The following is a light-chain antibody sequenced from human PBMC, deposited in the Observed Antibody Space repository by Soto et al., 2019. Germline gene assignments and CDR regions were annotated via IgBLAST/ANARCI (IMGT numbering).Light chain of an antibody. CDR1: QKVTSN. CDR2: GAS. J-gene: IGKJ1*01. CDR3: QQYNYWPRT. Sequence: EIVMTQSPATLSVSPGERATLSCRASQKVTSNLAWYQQKPGQAPRLLIYGASTRAPGIPVRFSGTGSGTEFTLTISSLQSEDSAVYYCQQYNYWPRTFGQGTRVEIK. V-gene: IGKV3-15*01.